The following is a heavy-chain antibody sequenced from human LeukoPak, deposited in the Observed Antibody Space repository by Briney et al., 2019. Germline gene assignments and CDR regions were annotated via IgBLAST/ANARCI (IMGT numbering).Heavy chain of an antibody. Sequence: KPSETLSLTCTVSGGSIRSSSCYWGWIRQPPGKGLEWIGSIYFSGSTYYNPSLKSRLTISVDTSKNQFSLKLSSVTAADTAVYYCARGATSLSYFDSRGQGTLVTVSS. CDR1: GGSIRSSSCY. D-gene: IGHD2/OR15-2a*01. V-gene: IGHV4-39*07. J-gene: IGHJ4*02. CDR3: ARGATSLSYFDS. CDR2: IYFSGST.